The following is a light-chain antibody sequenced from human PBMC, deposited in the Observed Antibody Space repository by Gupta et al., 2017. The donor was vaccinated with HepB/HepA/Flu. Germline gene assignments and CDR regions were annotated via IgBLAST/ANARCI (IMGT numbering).Light chain of an antibody. CDR2: STN. J-gene: IGLJ3*02. Sequence: QTVVTQETSFSVSPGGTVTLTCGLSSGSVSTSYYPSWYQQTPGQAPRTLIYSTNTRSSGVPDRFSGSFLGNKAALTITGAQADDESDYYCVLYMGSGTWVFGGGTKLTIL. V-gene: IGLV8-61*01. CDR3: VLYMGSGTWV. CDR1: SGSVSTSYY.